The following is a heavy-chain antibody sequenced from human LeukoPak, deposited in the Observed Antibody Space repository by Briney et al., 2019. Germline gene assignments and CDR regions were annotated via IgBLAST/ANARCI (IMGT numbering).Heavy chain of an antibody. J-gene: IGHJ4*02. Sequence: GGSLRLSCAASGFTFSSYWMSWVRQAPGKGLEWVANIKQDGSEKYYVDSVKGRFTISRDNAKNSLYLQMNSLRAEDTAVYYCARGDIVVVPAANYFDYWGQGTLVTVSS. CDR3: ARGDIVVVPAANYFDY. CDR2: IKQDGSEK. D-gene: IGHD2-2*01. V-gene: IGHV3-7*01. CDR1: GFTFSSYW.